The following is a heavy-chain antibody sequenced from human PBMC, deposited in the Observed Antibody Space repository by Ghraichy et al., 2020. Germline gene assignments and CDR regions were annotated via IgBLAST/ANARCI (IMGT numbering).Heavy chain of an antibody. CDR2: IYYRGST. Sequence: SETRSLTCTVSGGSISSSNFYWGWIRQPPGKGLEWIGSIYYRGSTYYNPSLKSRVTISVDTSKNQFSLKLSSVTAADTAVYFCARGGVVVVPAAIRGPFDYWGQGTLVNVSS. V-gene: IGHV4-39*07. D-gene: IGHD2-2*02. CDR3: ARGGVVVVPAAIRGPFDY. CDR1: GGSISSSNFY. J-gene: IGHJ4*02.